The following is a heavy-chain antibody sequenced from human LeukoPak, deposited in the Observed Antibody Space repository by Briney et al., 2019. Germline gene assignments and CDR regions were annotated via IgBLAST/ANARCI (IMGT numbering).Heavy chain of an antibody. J-gene: IGHJ4*02. Sequence: GGSLRLSCAASGFTFSGYTMNWVRQAPGKGLEWVSSISSSSYIYYADSMKGRFTISRENAKNSLYLQMNSLRAEDTAVYYCARDFSGDYWGQGTLVTVSS. CDR1: GFTFSGYT. V-gene: IGHV3-21*01. D-gene: IGHD1-14*01. CDR2: ISSSSYI. CDR3: ARDFSGDY.